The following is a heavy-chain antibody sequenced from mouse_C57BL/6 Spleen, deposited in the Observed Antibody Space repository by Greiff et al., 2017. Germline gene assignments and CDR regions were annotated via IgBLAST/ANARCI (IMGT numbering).Heavy chain of an antibody. CDR3: TGWGATAVAAYFDV. J-gene: IGHJ1*03. CDR2: IDPETGGT. Sequence: VQLQQSGAELVRPGASVTLSCKASGYTFTDYEMHWVKQTPVHGLEWIGAIDPETGGTAYNQKFKGKAIQTAEQSSSTAYMELRRLTSEDSAVDYCTGWGATAVAAYFDVWGTGTTVTVSS. V-gene: IGHV1-15*01. CDR1: GYTFTDYE. D-gene: IGHD1-1*01.